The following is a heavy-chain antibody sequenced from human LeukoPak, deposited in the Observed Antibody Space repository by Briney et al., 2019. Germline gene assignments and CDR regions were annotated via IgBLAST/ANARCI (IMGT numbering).Heavy chain of an antibody. D-gene: IGHD7-27*01. V-gene: IGHV4-4*07. CDR2: IYFTGST. CDR3: ARAGDRDYFHIDS. J-gene: IGHJ4*02. CDR1: GDSLNTHY. Sequence: SETLSLTCTVSGDSLNTHYWNWIRPPAGKRLEWLGRIYFTGSTNYNPSLHSRISLSMDTSKNQLSLRLRSVTAADTATYYCARAGDRDYFHIDSWGQGTLITVSS.